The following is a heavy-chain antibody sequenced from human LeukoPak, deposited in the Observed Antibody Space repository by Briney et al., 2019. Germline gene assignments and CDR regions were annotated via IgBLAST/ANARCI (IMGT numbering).Heavy chain of an antibody. CDR1: GYTFTDYY. Sequence: ASVKVSCKASGYTFTDYYMHWVRQAPGQGLEWMGWINPNSGVTNYAQKFQGRVTMTRDTSTGTVYMELNTLRSDDTAVYYCARTLYISAAPGGFDYWGQGTLVTVSS. CDR3: ARTLYISAAPGGFDY. D-gene: IGHD6-13*01. CDR2: INPNSGVT. J-gene: IGHJ4*02. V-gene: IGHV1-2*02.